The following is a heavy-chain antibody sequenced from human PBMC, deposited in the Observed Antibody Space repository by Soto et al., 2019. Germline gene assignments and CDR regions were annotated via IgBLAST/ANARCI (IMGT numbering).Heavy chain of an antibody. CDR3: ARAGAATLSDY. V-gene: IGHV4-59*01. D-gene: IGHD2-15*01. CDR2: IYYSGSA. J-gene: IGHJ4*02. CDR1: GGLISNYY. Sequence: QVQLQESGPGLVKASETLSLTCTVSGGLISNYYCSWIRQPPGKGLAWIGYIYYSGSANSAPSLSSGVTISVDTSKNQFSLKLSSVTAADTAVYNCARAGAATLSDYWGQGTLVSVSS.